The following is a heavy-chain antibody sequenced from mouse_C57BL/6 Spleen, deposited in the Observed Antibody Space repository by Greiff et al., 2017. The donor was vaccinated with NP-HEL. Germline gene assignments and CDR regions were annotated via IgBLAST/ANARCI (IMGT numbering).Heavy chain of an antibody. J-gene: IGHJ3*01. CDR3: AREGYYGSSPLAY. CDR2: IYPSDSET. Sequence: VQLQQPGAELVRPGPSVKLSCKASGYTFTSYWMDWVKQRPGQGLEWIGNIYPSDSETHYNQKFKDKATLTVDKSSSTAYMQLSSLTSEDSAVYYCAREGYYGSSPLAYWGQGTLVTVSA. D-gene: IGHD1-1*01. V-gene: IGHV1-61*01. CDR1: GYTFTSYW.